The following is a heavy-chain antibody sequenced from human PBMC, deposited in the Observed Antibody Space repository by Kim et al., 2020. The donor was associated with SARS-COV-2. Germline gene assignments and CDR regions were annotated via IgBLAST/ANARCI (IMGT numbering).Heavy chain of an antibody. CDR2: ISNDGRNK. CDR3: AREEFAMVTYDY. D-gene: IGHD5-18*01. J-gene: IGHJ4*02. V-gene: IGHV3-30*14. Sequence: GVSLRLSCAASGFSFNSHTLHWVRQAPGKGLEWVALISNDGRNKYYTDSVKGRFTVSRDIVNNTLHLQMNSLRPEDTALYFCAREEFAMVTYDYWGQGALVTISS. CDR1: GFSFNSHT.